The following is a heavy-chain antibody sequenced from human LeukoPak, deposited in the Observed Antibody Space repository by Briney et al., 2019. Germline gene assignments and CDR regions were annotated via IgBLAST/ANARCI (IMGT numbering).Heavy chain of an antibody. Sequence: GGSLRLSCAASGFTFSSHSMNWVRQAPGKGLEWVSYISSSSSTIYYADSVKGRFTISRGNAKNSLYLQMNSPRAEDTAVYYCARGAYYYEDWGQGTLVTVSS. D-gene: IGHD3-22*01. CDR2: ISSSSSTI. CDR3: ARGAYYYED. V-gene: IGHV3-48*01. CDR1: GFTFSSHS. J-gene: IGHJ4*02.